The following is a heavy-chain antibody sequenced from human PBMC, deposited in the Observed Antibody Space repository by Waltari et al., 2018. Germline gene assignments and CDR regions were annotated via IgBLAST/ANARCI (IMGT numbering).Heavy chain of an antibody. CDR3: GRAAGIDF. CDR1: GFTFSSYF. CDR2: ISDAGGRI. V-gene: IGHV3-23*01. Sequence: EVHLLESGGGLVQPGGSLRLSCAASGFTFSSYFMHWVRQAPGKGLVWVSSISDAGGRIYYADSVKGRFTISRDNSKNTLFLQMNSLRADDTAVYYCGRAAGIDFWGQGTLVTVSS. J-gene: IGHJ4*02.